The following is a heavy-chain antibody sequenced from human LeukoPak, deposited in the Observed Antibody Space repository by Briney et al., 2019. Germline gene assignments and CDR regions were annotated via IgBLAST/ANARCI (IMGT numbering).Heavy chain of an antibody. Sequence: GASVKVSCKASGYIFTSYYMHWVRQAPGQGLEWMGIINPSGGSTSYAQKFQGRVTMTRDTSTSTVYMELSSLRSEDTAVYYCASHDSYYYDSSGYYAYYYGMDVWGQGTTVTVSS. D-gene: IGHD3-22*01. CDR2: INPSGGST. CDR3: ASHDSYYYDSSGYYAYYYGMDV. CDR1: GYIFTSYY. V-gene: IGHV1-46*01. J-gene: IGHJ6*02.